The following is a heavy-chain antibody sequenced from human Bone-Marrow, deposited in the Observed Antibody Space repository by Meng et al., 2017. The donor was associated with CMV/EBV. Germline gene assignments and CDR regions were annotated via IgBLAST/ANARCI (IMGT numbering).Heavy chain of an antibody. CDR3: ARGRAVVAEAGLNFDP. D-gene: IGHD6-13*01. J-gene: IGHJ5*02. Sequence: SETLSLTCTVSGGSISSYYWSWIRQPPGKGLEWIGYIYYSGSTNYNPSLKIRVTISVDTSKNQFSLKLTSVTSADTAVDYCARGRAVVAEAGLNFDPWGQGTVVTVSS. CDR1: GGSISSYY. V-gene: IGHV4-59*01. CDR2: IYYSGST.